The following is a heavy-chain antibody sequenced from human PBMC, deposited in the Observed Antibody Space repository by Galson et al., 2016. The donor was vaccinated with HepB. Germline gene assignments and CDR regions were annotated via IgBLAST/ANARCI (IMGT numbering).Heavy chain of an antibody. CDR2: IKEDGSEE. D-gene: IGHD6-6*01. CDR3: ARILELAGDSFDI. CDR1: GFTFSDYS. V-gene: IGHV3-7*03. Sequence: SLRLSCAASGFTFSDYSMNWVRQAPGMGLELVANIKEDGSEEYYVDSVKGRFTISRDNAKNSLYLQMNSLRAEDTAVYYCARILELAGDSFDIWGQGTMVTVSS. J-gene: IGHJ3*02.